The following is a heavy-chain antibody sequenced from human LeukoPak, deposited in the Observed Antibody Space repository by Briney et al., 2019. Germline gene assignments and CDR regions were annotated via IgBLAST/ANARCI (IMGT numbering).Heavy chain of an antibody. Sequence: GGSLRLSCAASGFTFSNYAMTWVRQAPGKGLEWVSVISAGGSNTDYADSVKGRFTISRDDSKNTVSLQMNSLRAEDTAMYFCAKLVGTSTTPTDYWGQGTLVTVSS. CDR3: AKLVGTSTTPTDY. D-gene: IGHD1-7*01. J-gene: IGHJ4*02. V-gene: IGHV3-23*01. CDR2: ISAGGSNT. CDR1: GFTFSNYA.